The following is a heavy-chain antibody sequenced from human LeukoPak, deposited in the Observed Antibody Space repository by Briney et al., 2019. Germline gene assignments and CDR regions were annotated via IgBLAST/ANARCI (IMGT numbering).Heavy chain of an antibody. CDR3: ARGSSGWYPNWFDP. CDR1: GFTFSSYT. D-gene: IGHD6-19*01. J-gene: IGHJ5*02. V-gene: IGHV3-64*01. Sequence: PGGSLRLSCAASGFTFSSYTMHWVRQAPGKGLEYVSAISSNGGSTYYANSVKGRFTISRDTFKNTLYLQMGSLRAEDMAVYYCARGSSGWYPNWFDPWGQGTLVTVSS. CDR2: ISSNGGST.